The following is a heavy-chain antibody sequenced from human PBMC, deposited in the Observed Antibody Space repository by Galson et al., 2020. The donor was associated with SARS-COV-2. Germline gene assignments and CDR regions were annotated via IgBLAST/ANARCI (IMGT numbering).Heavy chain of an antibody. CDR2: IYRGGNS. CDR1: GITVSSNY. CDR3: ARRSSSNWGHDY. Sequence: GGSLRLSCAASGITVSSNYMSWVRQAPGKSLAWVSIIYRGGNSYHADSVKGRFIISRDNSKNTLYLQINNLRVEDTALYYCARRSSSNWGHDYWGQGTLVTVSS. V-gene: IGHV3-66*04. J-gene: IGHJ4*02. D-gene: IGHD6-13*01.